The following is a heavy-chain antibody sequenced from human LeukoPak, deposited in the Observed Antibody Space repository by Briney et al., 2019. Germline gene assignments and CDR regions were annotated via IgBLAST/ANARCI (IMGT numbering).Heavy chain of an antibody. J-gene: IGHJ4*02. CDR1: GFTFDDYA. D-gene: IGHD3-10*01. CDR2: ISWNSGSI. V-gene: IGHV3-9*01. CDR3: AKEAHYYGSGRSHFDY. Sequence: GRSLRLSCAASGFTFDDYAMHWVRQAPGKGLEWVSGISWNSGSIGYADSVKGRFTISRDNAKNSLYLQMNSLRAEDTALYYCAKEAHYYGSGRSHFDYWGQGTLVTVSS.